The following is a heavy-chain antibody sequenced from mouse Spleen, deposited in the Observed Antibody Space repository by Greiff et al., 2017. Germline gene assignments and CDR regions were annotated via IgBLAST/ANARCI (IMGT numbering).Heavy chain of an antibody. CDR3: ARRYSYFDY. V-gene: IGHV1-50*01. Sequence: QVQLQQSGAELVKPGASVKLSCKASGYTFTSYWMQWVKQRPGQGLEWIGEIDPSDSYTNYNQKFKGKATLTVDTSSSTAYMQLSSLTSEDSAVYYCARRYSYFDYWGQGTTLTVSS. CDR1: GYTFTSYW. CDR2: IDPSDSYT. J-gene: IGHJ2*01.